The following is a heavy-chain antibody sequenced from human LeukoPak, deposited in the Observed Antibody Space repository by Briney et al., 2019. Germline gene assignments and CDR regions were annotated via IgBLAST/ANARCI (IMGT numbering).Heavy chain of an antibody. CDR3: VRDSGYYYDSSGSQTRFDY. CDR2: ISSSSSYI. J-gene: IGHJ4*02. Sequence: GGSLRLSCAASDFSFATYGMGWVRQAPGKGLEWVSSISSSSSYIYYADSVKGRFTISRDNAKNSLYLQMNSLRAEDTAVYYCVRDSGYYYDSSGSQTRFDYWGQGTLVTVSS. D-gene: IGHD3-22*01. CDR1: DFSFATYG. V-gene: IGHV3-21*01.